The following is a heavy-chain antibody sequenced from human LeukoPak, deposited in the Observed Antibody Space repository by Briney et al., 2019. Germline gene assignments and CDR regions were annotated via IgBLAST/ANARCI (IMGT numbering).Heavy chain of an antibody. V-gene: IGHV3-48*03. CDR2: ISNSGSTI. Sequence: GGSLRLSCAASGFTFSSYEMNWVSQAPGKGLEWVSYISNSGSTIFYADSVKGRFTISRDNAKNSLYRQMNSLRAEDTGVYYCARDSSGWYWSWGQGTLVTVSS. CDR1: GFTFSSYE. J-gene: IGHJ4*02. CDR3: ARDSSGWYWS. D-gene: IGHD6-19*01.